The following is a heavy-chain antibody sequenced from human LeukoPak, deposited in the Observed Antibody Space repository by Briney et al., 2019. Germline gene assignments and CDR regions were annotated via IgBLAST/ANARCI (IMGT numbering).Heavy chain of an antibody. D-gene: IGHD3-22*01. Sequence: PGGSLRLSCAASGFIFSSYWMHWVRQAPGKGLVWVSRINGDGSSPIYADSVKGRFTISRDNAKNTLYLQMNSLRVEDGAVYYCAQDGSLPDYWGQGTLVTVSS. CDR1: GFIFSSYW. CDR3: AQDGSLPDY. J-gene: IGHJ4*02. V-gene: IGHV3-74*01. CDR2: INGDGSSP.